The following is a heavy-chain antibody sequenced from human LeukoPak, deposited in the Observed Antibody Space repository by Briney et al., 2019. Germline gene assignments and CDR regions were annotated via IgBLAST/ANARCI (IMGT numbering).Heavy chain of an antibody. V-gene: IGHV1-46*01. J-gene: IGHJ1*01. Sequence: ASVKVSCKASGYTFTSYYMHWVRQAPGQGLEWVGIINPSGGSTSYAQKFQGRVTMTRDTSTSTVYMELSSLRSEDAAVYYCARERSRIAVAGKYFQHWGQGTLVTVSS. CDR3: ARERSRIAVAGKYFQH. CDR2: INPSGGST. D-gene: IGHD6-19*01. CDR1: GYTFTSYY.